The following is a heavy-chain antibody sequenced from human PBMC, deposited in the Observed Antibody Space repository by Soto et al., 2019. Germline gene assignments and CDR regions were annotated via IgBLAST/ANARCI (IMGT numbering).Heavy chain of an antibody. CDR3: AMDRGYGDFLDWFDP. CDR1: GFTFISYA. V-gene: IGHV3-23*01. CDR2: ISGSGGST. D-gene: IGHD4-17*01. Sequence: EVQLLESGGGLVQPGGSLRLSCAASGFTFISYAMTWVRQAPGKGLEWVSSISGSGGSTYYADSVKGRFTISRDKNTLYLQMNSLRPEDTAVYYCAMDRGYGDFLDWFDPWGQGTLVTVSS. J-gene: IGHJ5*02.